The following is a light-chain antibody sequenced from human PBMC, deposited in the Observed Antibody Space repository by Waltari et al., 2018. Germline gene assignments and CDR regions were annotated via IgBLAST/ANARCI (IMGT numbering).Light chain of an antibody. J-gene: IGLJ2*01. CDR1: SNDGGGYNS. CDR3: SSQSSNNVVL. V-gene: IGLV2-14*01. Sequence: QSALTQPASVSGSPGQSVTIFCTGTSNDGGGYNSVSWYQEHPGQAPRFIIYDVSDRPSGVSDRFSGSKSGNTASLTISGLQAEDEADYYCSSQSSNNVVLFGGGTKLTVL. CDR2: DVS.